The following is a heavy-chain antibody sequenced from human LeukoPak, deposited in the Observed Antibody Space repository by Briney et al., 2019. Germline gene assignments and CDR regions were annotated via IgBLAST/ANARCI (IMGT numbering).Heavy chain of an antibody. V-gene: IGHV3-21*01. CDR2: ISSSSSYI. Sequence: PGGSLRLSCAASGFTFSSYNMTWVRQAPGKGLEWVSLISSSSSYIYYADSVKGRFTISRDNAKNSLQLQMDSLRAEDTAVYYCARDAVAGYCSGGGCNDAFDIWGQGTMVTVSS. D-gene: IGHD2-15*01. CDR3: ARDAVAGYCSGGGCNDAFDI. J-gene: IGHJ3*02. CDR1: GFTFSSYN.